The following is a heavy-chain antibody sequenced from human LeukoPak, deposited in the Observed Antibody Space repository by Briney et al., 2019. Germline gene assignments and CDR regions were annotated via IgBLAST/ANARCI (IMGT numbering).Heavy chain of an antibody. D-gene: IGHD1/OR15-1a*01. J-gene: IGHJ6*03. Sequence: GGSLRLSCAASGFTFSSYSMNWVRQAPGKGLEWVSSISSSSSCIYYADSVKGRFTISRDNAKNSVYLQMNRLRAEDTAVYYCARVRREMKRSLGRTTEYSYYYYMDVWGKGTTVTVSS. CDR1: GFTFSSYS. CDR3: ARVRREMKRSLGRTTEYSYYYYMDV. V-gene: IGHV3-21*01. CDR2: ISSSSSCI.